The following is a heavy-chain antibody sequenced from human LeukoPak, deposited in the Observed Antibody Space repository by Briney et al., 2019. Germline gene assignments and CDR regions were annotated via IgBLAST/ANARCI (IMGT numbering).Heavy chain of an antibody. V-gene: IGHV3-66*02. D-gene: IGHD3-3*01. CDR2: IYSGGST. Sequence: PGGSLRLSCAASGFTVSSNYMSWVRQAPGKGLEWVSVIYSGGSTYYADSVKGRFTISRDNSKNTLYLQMNSLRAEDTAVYYCARDSWSGPTDAFDIWGPGTMVTVSS. CDR3: ARDSWSGPTDAFDI. CDR1: GFTVSSNY. J-gene: IGHJ3*02.